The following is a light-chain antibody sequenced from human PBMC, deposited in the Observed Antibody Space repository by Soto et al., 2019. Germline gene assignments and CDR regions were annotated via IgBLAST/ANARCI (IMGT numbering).Light chain of an antibody. CDR2: DAS. V-gene: IGKV3-11*01. CDR3: QQYGSLIT. J-gene: IGKJ5*01. Sequence: EIVLTQSPATLSLSPGEKATLSCRASQSVSTYLAWYQQKPGQALRLLIYDASNRATGIPARFSGSGSGTDFTLTINRLEPEDSAVYYCQQYGSLITFGQGTRLEIK. CDR1: QSVSTY.